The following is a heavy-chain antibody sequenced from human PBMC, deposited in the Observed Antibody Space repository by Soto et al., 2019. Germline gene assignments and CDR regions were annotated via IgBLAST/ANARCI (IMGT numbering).Heavy chain of an antibody. CDR1: GFTFTSYA. J-gene: IGHJ6*02. V-gene: IGHV3-23*01. Sequence: PGGSLRLSCSASGFTFTSYAMSWVRQAPGKGLEWVSGISGSVGDTKSADSVKGRFTISRDNFKNMLYLQMNSLRAEDTAVYYCEKNDFWTLYNTGLDAWGPGTMATVSS. CDR3: EKNDFWTLYNTGLDA. CDR2: ISGSVGDT. D-gene: IGHD3-3*01.